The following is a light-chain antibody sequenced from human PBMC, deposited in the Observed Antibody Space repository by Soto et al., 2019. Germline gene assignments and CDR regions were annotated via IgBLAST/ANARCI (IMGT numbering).Light chain of an antibody. V-gene: IGKV1-17*03. CDR1: QGISNY. Sequence: DIQMTQSPSDLSASVGDRVTLTCRASQGISNYLAWLQQKPGKFPKRLIYAAYSLQSGVTSRFSGSGSGTEFTLTISSLQPEDFATYYCLQHNSYPRTFGQGTKVEIK. CDR2: AAY. J-gene: IGKJ1*01. CDR3: LQHNSYPRT.